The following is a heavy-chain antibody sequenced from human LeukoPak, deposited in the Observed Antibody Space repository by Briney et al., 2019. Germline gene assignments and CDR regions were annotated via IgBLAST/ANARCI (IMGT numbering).Heavy chain of an antibody. CDR2: ISYDSGIR. D-gene: IGHD1-26*01. Sequence: GGSLRLSCAASGFTLSRDSMNWVRQAPGKGLEWISYISYDSGIRYYADSVRGRFTISRDNAKNSLYLQMNSLRAEDTAVYYCAKDLFAMTQWEQLGYWGQGTLVTVSS. J-gene: IGHJ4*02. CDR1: GFTLSRDS. V-gene: IGHV3-48*01. CDR3: AKDLFAMTQWEQLGY.